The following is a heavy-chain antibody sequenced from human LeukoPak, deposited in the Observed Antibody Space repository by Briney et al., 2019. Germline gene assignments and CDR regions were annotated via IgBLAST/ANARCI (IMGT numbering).Heavy chain of an antibody. J-gene: IGHJ6*02. CDR1: GYTFTSYA. D-gene: IGHD1-1*01. CDR2: INAGNGNT. CDR3: ARRLEPKSNYYYYGMDV. V-gene: IGHV1-3*01. Sequence: ASVKVSCKASGYTFTSYAMHWVRQAPGQRLEWMGWINAGNGNTKYSQKSQGRVTITRDTSESTAYMELSSLRSEDTAVYYCARRLEPKSNYYYYGMDVWGQGTTVTVSS.